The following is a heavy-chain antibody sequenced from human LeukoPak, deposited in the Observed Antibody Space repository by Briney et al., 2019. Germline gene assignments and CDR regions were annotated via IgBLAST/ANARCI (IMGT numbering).Heavy chain of an antibody. J-gene: IGHJ4*02. Sequence: GRSLRLSCTASGFTFCDYAMSWVRQAPGKGLEWVGFIRSKAYGGTTEYAACVKGRFIISRDDSKSIAYLQMNSLKTEDTAVYYCTRVRGRYGFDYWGQGTLVTVSS. CDR2: IRSKAYGGTT. V-gene: IGHV3-49*04. D-gene: IGHD5-18*01. CDR3: TRVRGRYGFDY. CDR1: GFTFCDYA.